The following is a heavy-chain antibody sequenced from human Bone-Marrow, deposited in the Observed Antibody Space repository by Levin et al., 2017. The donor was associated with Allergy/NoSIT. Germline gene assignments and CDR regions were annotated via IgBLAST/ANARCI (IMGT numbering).Heavy chain of an antibody. V-gene: IGHV1-2*02. J-gene: IGHJ4*02. CDR1: GYTFTGYY. CDR3: ARDVAPYCSSTSCPKDYFDY. Sequence: ASVKVSCKASGYTFTGYYMHWVRQAPGQGLEWMGWINPNSGGTNYAQKFQGRVTMTRDTSISTAYMELSRLRSDDTAVYYCARDVAPYCSSTSCPKDYFDYWGQGTLVTVSS. D-gene: IGHD2-2*01. CDR2: INPNSGGT.